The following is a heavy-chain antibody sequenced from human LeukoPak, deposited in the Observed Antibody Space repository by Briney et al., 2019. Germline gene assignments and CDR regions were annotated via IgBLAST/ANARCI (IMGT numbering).Heavy chain of an antibody. CDR1: GFTFSSYA. V-gene: IGHV3-33*06. Sequence: GGSLRLSCAASGFTFSSYAMHWVRQAPGQGLGWVAIIWYDGTDKYYADSVKGRFTISRDNSKNTLYLQMNSLRAEDTAVYYCAKPLDSSTWYYFDCWGQGTLVTVSS. D-gene: IGHD6-13*01. J-gene: IGHJ4*02. CDR3: AKPLDSSTWYYFDC. CDR2: IWYDGTDK.